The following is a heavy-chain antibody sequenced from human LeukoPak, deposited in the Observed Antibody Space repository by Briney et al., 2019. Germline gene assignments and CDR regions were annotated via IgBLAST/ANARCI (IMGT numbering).Heavy chain of an antibody. CDR3: AKLGTRLPVWYYFDY. CDR1: GFTFNSYV. D-gene: IGHD2-2*01. Sequence: GGSLRLSCAASGFTFNSYVMSWVRQAPGKGLEWVSAISGSGGSPYYAPSVKGRFTISRDNSKNTLYLQMNSLRAEDTAVYYCAKLGTRLPVWYYFDYWGQGTLVTVSS. J-gene: IGHJ4*02. V-gene: IGHV3-23*01. CDR2: ISGSGGSP.